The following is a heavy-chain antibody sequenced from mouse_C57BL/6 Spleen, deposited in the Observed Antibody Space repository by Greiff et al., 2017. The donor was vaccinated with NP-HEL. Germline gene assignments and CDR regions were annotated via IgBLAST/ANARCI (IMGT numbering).Heavy chain of an antibody. CDR1: GYMFTDYY. J-gene: IGHJ2*01. CDR3: ARGEYSQKGVFDY. CDR2: INPNNGGT. D-gene: IGHD2-12*01. V-gene: IGHV1-26*01. Sequence: EVQLQQSGPELVKPGASVKISCKASGYMFTDYYMNWVKQSHGKSLEWIGDINPNNGGTSYNQKFKGKATLTVDKSSSTAYMELRSLTSEDSAVYYCARGEYSQKGVFDYWGQGTTLTVSS.